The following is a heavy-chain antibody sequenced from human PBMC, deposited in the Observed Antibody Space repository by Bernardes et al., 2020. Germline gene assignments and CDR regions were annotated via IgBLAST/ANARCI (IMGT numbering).Heavy chain of an antibody. D-gene: IGHD6-19*01. CDR1: GFTFKNYG. CDR2: ISGGSSYL. J-gene: IGHJ4*02. CDR3: VRDYNGWFVYDN. Sequence: GGSLRLSCAASGFTFKNYGMIWVRQAPGKGLEWVSSISGGSSYLHYADPVKGRFIISRDNPKNSLYLQMNSLRVEDTAVYYCVRDYNGWFVYDNWGKGTLVTVSS. V-gene: IGHV3-21*01.